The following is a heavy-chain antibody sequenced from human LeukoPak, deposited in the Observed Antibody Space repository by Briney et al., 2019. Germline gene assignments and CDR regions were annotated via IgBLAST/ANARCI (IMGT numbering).Heavy chain of an antibody. D-gene: IGHD3-22*01. CDR2: IYHSGST. CDR3: ARVTLYDSSGYYYRYFDY. V-gene: IGHV4-30-2*01. J-gene: IGHJ4*02. Sequence: PSETLSLTCAVSGGSISSGGYSWSWIRQPPGKDLDWIGYIYHSGSTYYNPSLKSRVTISVDRSKNQFSLKLSSVTAADTAVYYCARVTLYDSSGYYYRYFDYWGQGTLVTVSS. CDR1: GGSISSGGYS.